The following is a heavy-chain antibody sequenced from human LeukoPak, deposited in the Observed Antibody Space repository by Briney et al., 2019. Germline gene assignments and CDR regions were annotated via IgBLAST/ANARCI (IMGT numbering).Heavy chain of an antibody. CDR2: IYSSGST. CDR1: GGSINSYY. V-gene: IGHV4-59*01. D-gene: IGHD7-27*01. J-gene: IGHJ4*02. CDR3: ARKTGDLYYFDY. Sequence: SETLSLTCTVSGGSINSYYWSWIRQPPGKGLEWIGYIYSSGSTNYNPSLKSRVTISVDTSKNQFSLRLSSVTAADTAVYYCARKTGDLYYFDYWGQGTLVTVSS.